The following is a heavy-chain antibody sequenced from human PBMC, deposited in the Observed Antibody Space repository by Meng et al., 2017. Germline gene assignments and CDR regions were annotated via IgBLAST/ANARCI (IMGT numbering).Heavy chain of an antibody. CDR2: INPNSGGT. D-gene: IGHD3-16*01. Sequence: VHLVPSGAEVNKPGASVKASWQASGYTFTGYYMHWVRQAPGQGLEWMGRINPNSGGTNYAQKFQGRVTMTRDTSISTAYMELSRLRSDDTAVYYCARSERYVLGFDYWGQGTLVTVSS. J-gene: IGHJ4*02. CDR1: GYTFTGYY. CDR3: ARSERYVLGFDY. V-gene: IGHV1-2*06.